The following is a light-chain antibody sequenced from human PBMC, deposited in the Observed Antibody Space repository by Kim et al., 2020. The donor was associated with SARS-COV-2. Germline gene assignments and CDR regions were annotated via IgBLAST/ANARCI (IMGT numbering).Light chain of an antibody. CDR1: QSVRGSH. Sequence: LSLGEMVDLSCRDSQSVRGSHLAWYQHNPGQAPRLLIYGSSSRATGIPDRFSGSGSGTDFTLTIGRLEPEDVAVYYCQHYGGPPYTFGQGTKLEI. J-gene: IGKJ2*01. CDR2: GSS. CDR3: QHYGGPPYT. V-gene: IGKV3-20*01.